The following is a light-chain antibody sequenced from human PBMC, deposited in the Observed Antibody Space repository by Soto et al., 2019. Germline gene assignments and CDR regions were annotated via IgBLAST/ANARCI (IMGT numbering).Light chain of an antibody. CDR2: GVS. V-gene: IGKV3-15*01. CDR1: QSVSNN. Sequence: EIVMTQSPATLSVSPGERATLSCRASQSVSNNLAWYQQKPGQAPRLLIYGVSTRATGIPASFSGSGSGTEFTLTISSLQSEDFAVYYCQQYNNWPYTFGQGTKLEIK. CDR3: QQYNNWPYT. J-gene: IGKJ2*01.